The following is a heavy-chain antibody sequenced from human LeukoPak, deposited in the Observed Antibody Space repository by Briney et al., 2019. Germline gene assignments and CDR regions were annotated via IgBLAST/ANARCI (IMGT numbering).Heavy chain of an antibody. V-gene: IGHV3-23*01. J-gene: IGHJ4*02. Sequence: GGSLRLSCAASGFTFSSYAMSWVRQAPGKGLEWVSVISGSGGSTYYADSVKGRFTISRDNTKNTVDLQMNSLRAEDTAVYYCARDFEAPSNCWGQGTLVTVSS. CDR1: GFTFSSYA. D-gene: IGHD3-9*01. CDR2: ISGSGGST. CDR3: ARDFEAPSNC.